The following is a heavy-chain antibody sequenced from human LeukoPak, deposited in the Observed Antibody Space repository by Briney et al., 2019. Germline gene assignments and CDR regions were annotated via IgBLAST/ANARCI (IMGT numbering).Heavy chain of an antibody. CDR1: GFIFSDYY. Sequence: PGGSLRLSCAASGFIFSDYYMSWIRQAPGKGLEWVSAISGSGAGTYYADSVKGRFTISRDNSKNTLYLQMNSLRAEDAAVYYCAKEVSRVTTFYFDYWGQGTLVTVSS. V-gene: IGHV3-23*01. CDR2: ISGSGAGT. J-gene: IGHJ4*02. D-gene: IGHD4-17*01. CDR3: AKEVSRVTTFYFDY.